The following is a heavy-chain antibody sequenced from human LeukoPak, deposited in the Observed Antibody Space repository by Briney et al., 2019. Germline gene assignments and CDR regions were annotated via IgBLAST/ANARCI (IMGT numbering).Heavy chain of an antibody. V-gene: IGHV4-34*01. CDR2: INHSGST. Sequence: SETLSLTCAVYGGSFSGYYWSWIRQPPGKGLEWVGEINHSGSTNYNPSLKSRVTISVDTSKNQFSLQLSSVTAADTAVYYCARIQLGYCSSTSCYNLPGVRFDPWGQGTLVTVSS. D-gene: IGHD2-2*02. J-gene: IGHJ5*02. CDR1: GGSFSGYY. CDR3: ARIQLGYCSSTSCYNLPGVRFDP.